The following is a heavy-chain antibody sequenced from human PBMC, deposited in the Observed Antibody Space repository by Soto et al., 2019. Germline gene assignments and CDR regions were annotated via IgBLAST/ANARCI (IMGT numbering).Heavy chain of an antibody. J-gene: IGHJ4*02. D-gene: IGHD6-19*01. Sequence: QVQLQESGPGLVKPSETLSLTCTVSGGSISSYYWTWIRQPPGKRLEWIGYIKDSGNTNYNPSLKRRVTMSLDTSKNQFSLKVNSVTAADTAVYYCARVSPSYSTGWYYFDYWGQGTLVTVSS. CDR1: GGSISSYY. CDR2: IKDSGNT. V-gene: IGHV4-59*01. CDR3: ARVSPSYSTGWYYFDY.